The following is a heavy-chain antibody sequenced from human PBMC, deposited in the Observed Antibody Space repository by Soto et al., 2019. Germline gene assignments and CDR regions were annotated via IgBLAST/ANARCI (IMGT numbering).Heavy chain of an antibody. V-gene: IGHV4-59*08. CDR1: GGSISSYY. Sequence: PSETLSLICTVSGGSISSYYWSWIRQPPGKGLEWIGYIYYSGSTNYNPSLKSRVTISVDTSKNQFSLKLSSVTAADTAVYYCARHSWLSLYYDSSGSTDYWGQGTLVTVSS. J-gene: IGHJ4*02. CDR2: IYYSGST. D-gene: IGHD3-22*01. CDR3: ARHSWLSLYYDSSGSTDY.